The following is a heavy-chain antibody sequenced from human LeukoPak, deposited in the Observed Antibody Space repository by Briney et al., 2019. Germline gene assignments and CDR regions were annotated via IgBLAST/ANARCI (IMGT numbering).Heavy chain of an antibody. V-gene: IGHV3-21*01. Sequence: GGSLRLSCAASEFTFSEYSMNWVRQAPGKGLEWVASISSTSTYIYYADSVTGRFTISRDNAKNSLYLQMNGLRAEDTAVYYCARDLLYGSGSSAIYWGQGTLVTVSS. D-gene: IGHD3-10*01. CDR1: EFTFSEYS. CDR3: ARDLLYGSGSSAIY. J-gene: IGHJ4*02. CDR2: ISSTSTYI.